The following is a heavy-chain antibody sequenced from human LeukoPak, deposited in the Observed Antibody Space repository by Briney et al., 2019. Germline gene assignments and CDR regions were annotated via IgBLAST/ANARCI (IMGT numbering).Heavy chain of an antibody. J-gene: IGHJ4*02. V-gene: IGHV3-21*01. Sequence: SGLTFSSYGMNWVRQAPGKGLEWVSSISSSSSYIYYADPVKGRFTVSRDNVKNSLYLQMNSLRAEDTAVYYCARGYASAIDPHWGQGTLVTVSS. CDR1: GLTFSSYG. CDR2: ISSSSSYI. CDR3: ARGYASAIDPH. D-gene: IGHD3-10*01.